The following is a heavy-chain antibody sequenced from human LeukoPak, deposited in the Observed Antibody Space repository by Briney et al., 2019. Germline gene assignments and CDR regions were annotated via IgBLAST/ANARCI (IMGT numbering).Heavy chain of an antibody. CDR3: ATGGAYEFRDDY. J-gene: IGHJ4*02. CDR2: IIPIYGRA. Sequence: SVKVSCKASGGTFSSYAISWVRQAPGQGLEWMGKIIPIYGRANYGQKFQGRVTITADESTTTSYMELSSLTAEDMAVYYCATGGAYEFRDDYWGQGTLVTVSS. CDR1: GGTFSSYA. V-gene: IGHV1-69*15. D-gene: IGHD3-3*01.